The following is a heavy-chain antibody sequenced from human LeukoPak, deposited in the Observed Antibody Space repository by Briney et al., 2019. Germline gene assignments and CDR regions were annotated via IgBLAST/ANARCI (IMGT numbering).Heavy chain of an antibody. CDR2: IYPHDSDT. V-gene: IGHV5-51*01. Sequence: GESLKISCKGSGYSFTSYWIGWVRQMPGKGLEWMGIIYPHDSDTRYSPSFQGQVTISADKSISTAYLQWSSLKASDTAMYYCAILYGSGSYYNAIDYWGQGTLVTVSS. CDR1: GYSFTSYW. D-gene: IGHD3-10*01. J-gene: IGHJ4*02. CDR3: AILYGSGSYYNAIDY.